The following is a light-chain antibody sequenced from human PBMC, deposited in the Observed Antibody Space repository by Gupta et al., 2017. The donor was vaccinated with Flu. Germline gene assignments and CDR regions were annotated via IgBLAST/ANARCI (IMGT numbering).Light chain of an antibody. CDR1: ENIDES. CDR2: DSS. J-gene: IGKJ5*01. V-gene: IGKV1-39*01. CDR3: QQTYVAPFT. Sequence: DIQLTQSPSSLSAAVGDIVTITWRASENIDESLNCYQQKPGQSPAPLIFDSSTLESGIPSRLSGSGSGTDFTLSISNLQPEDFATYHCQQTYVAPFTFGQGTRL.